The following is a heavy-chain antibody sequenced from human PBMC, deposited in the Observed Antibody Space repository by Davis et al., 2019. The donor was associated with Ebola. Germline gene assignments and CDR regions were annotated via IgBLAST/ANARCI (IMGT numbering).Heavy chain of an antibody. J-gene: IGHJ4*02. CDR2: IKQDGSEK. CDR3: ARGIAVDQPWY. V-gene: IGHV3-7*01. D-gene: IGHD2-21*01. CDR1: GFTFSSYW. Sequence: GESLKTSCAASGFTFSSYWMSWVRQAPGKGLEWVANIKQDGSEKYYVDSVKGRFTISRDNAKNTLYLQMNSLRPEDTAVYYCARGIAVDQPWYWGQGTLVTVSS.